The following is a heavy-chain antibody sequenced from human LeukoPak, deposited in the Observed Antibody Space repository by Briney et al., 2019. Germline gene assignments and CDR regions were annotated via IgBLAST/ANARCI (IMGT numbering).Heavy chain of an antibody. Sequence: GGSLRLSCAASGFTFSSCAMSWVRQAPGKGLEWVSAISGSGGSTYYADSVKGRFTISRDNSKYTLYLQMNSLRAEDTAVYYCAKDPTDFDSSGQTYFDYWGQGTLVTVSS. V-gene: IGHV3-23*01. J-gene: IGHJ4*02. D-gene: IGHD3-22*01. CDR3: AKDPTDFDSSGQTYFDY. CDR1: GFTFSSCA. CDR2: ISGSGGST.